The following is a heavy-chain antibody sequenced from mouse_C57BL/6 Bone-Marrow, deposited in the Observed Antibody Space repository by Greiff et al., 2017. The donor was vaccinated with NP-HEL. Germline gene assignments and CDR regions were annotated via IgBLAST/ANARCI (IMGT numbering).Heavy chain of an antibody. Sequence: QVQLKESGAELARPGASVKLSCKASGYTFTSYGISWVKQRTGQGLEWIGEIYPRSGNTYYNEKFKGKATLTADKSSSTAYMELRSLTSEDSAVYFCANLLLGYFDVWGTGTTVTVSS. CDR1: GYTFTSYG. CDR2: IYPRSGNT. D-gene: IGHD1-1*01. J-gene: IGHJ1*03. V-gene: IGHV1-81*01. CDR3: ANLLLGYFDV.